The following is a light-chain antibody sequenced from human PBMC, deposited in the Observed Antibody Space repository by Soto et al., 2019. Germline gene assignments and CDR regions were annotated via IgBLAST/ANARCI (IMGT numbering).Light chain of an antibody. V-gene: IGKV2-28*01. Sequence: DIVMRQSPLSLAVTPGEPASISCSSNQSFLHNNGYNYLDWYMQKPGQSPQLLIYLGSNRASGVPDRFSGSGSGTDFTLKISRVEAADVGVYYCMQALQSLTVGQGTRLEIK. CDR2: LGS. CDR1: QSFLHNNGYNY. J-gene: IGKJ5*01. CDR3: MQALQSLT.